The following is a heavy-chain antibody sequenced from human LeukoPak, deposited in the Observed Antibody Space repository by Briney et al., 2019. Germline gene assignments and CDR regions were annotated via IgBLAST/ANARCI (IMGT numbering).Heavy chain of an antibody. D-gene: IGHD3-10*01. J-gene: IGHJ6*02. Sequence: SVKVSCKASGGTFSSYAISWVRQAPGQGLEWMGRIIPILGIANYAQKFQGRVTITADKSTSTAYMELSSLRSEDTAVYYCARELWFGEYDYYYGMDVWGQGTTVTVSS. CDR3: ARELWFGEYDYYYGMDV. V-gene: IGHV1-69*04. CDR2: IIPILGIA. CDR1: GGTFSSYA.